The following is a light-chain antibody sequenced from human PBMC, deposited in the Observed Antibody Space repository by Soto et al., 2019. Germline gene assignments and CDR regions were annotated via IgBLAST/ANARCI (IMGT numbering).Light chain of an antibody. Sequence: DIQMTQSPSTLSASVGDRVTITCRASQNVNKWLAWFQQKPGKVPKLLIFDASTLQTGVPLRFGGSGSGTVFTLTISSLQPEDFVTYYCQQYNSYSPWTFGQGTKVEIK. J-gene: IGKJ1*01. CDR2: DAS. CDR3: QQYNSYSPWT. CDR1: QNVNKW. V-gene: IGKV1-5*01.